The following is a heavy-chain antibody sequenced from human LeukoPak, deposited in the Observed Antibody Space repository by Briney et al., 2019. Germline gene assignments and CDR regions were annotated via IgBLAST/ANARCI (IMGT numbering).Heavy chain of an antibody. CDR1: GFTFSSYA. J-gene: IGHJ3*02. CDR3: ARERGPHRWELHI. Sequence: PGGSLRLSCAASGFTFSSYAMHWVRQAPGKGLEWVSSITSRSNIYYADSVKGRFTISRDNAKNSLYLQMNSLRAEDTAVYYCARERGPHRWELHIWGQGTMVTVSS. CDR2: ITSRSNI. D-gene: IGHD1-26*01. V-gene: IGHV3-21*01.